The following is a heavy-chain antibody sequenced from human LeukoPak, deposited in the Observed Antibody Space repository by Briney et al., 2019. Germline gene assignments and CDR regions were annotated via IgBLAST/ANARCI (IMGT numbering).Heavy chain of an antibody. CDR3: ARDLGGYDYY. V-gene: IGHV3-23*01. D-gene: IGHD5-12*01. Sequence: GGSLRLSCAASGFTFSSYAMSWVRQAPGKGLEWVSAISGSGNSTYYADSVKGRFTISRDNSKSTLYLQMNSLRAEDTAVFYCARDLGGYDYYWGQGTLVTVSS. J-gene: IGHJ4*02. CDR2: ISGSGNST. CDR1: GFTFSSYA.